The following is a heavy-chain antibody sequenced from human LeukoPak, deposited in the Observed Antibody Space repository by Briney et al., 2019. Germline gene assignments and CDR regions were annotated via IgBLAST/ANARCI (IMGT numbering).Heavy chain of an antibody. CDR1: GFTFDDYG. J-gene: IGHJ4*02. CDR3: ARDGGTSTPFDY. CDR2: ITTDESST. Sequence: GGSLRLSWAAPGFTFDDYGMSWVRKPPGKGLVWVSRITTDESSTHYAASVNGRFTISRDNAKSTVYLQMNSLTPEDTAVYYCARDGGTSTPFDYWGQGTLVTVSS. D-gene: IGHD2-15*01. V-gene: IGHV3-74*01.